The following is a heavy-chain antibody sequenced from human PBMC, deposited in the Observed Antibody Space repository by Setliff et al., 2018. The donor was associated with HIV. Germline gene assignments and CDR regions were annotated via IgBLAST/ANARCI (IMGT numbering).Heavy chain of an antibody. J-gene: IGHJ1*01. CDR1: GFTFSNYA. V-gene: IGHV3-30-3*01. D-gene: IGHD1-1*01. CDR3: AITRGSTYIKISYFQH. Sequence: PGGSLRLSCAASGFTFSNYAMHWVRQAPGKGLEWVAVISYDGSNKYYADSVKGRFTISRDNSKNTLYLQMNSLRVEDTAVYYCAITRGSTYIKISYFQHWGQGTLVTVSS. CDR2: ISYDGSNK.